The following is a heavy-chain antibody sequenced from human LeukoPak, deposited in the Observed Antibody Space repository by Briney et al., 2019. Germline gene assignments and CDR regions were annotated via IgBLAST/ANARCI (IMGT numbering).Heavy chain of an antibody. D-gene: IGHD2-15*01. CDR3: ARTYCSGGSCHFDY. Sequence: SETMSLTCAVSGGSISSSNWWSWVRQPPGKGLEWIGEIYHSGNTDSNPSLKSRVTISVDTSKNQFSLKLSSVTAADTAVYYCARTYCSGGSCHFDYWGQGTLVTVSS. CDR1: GGSISSSNW. J-gene: IGHJ4*02. V-gene: IGHV4-4*02. CDR2: IYHSGNT.